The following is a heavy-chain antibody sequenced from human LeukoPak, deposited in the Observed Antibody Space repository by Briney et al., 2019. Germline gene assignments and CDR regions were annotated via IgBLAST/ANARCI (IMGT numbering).Heavy chain of an antibody. J-gene: IGHJ4*02. V-gene: IGHV3-23*01. D-gene: IGHD6-6*01. Sequence: GGSLRLSCVASGLTFSNYAMSWVRQAPGKGLEWVSAISGSGGSTYYADSVKGRFTISRDNSKNTLYLQMNSLRAEDTAVYYCAKDLRAARRYFDYWGQGTLVTVSS. CDR1: GLTFSNYA. CDR3: AKDLRAARRYFDY. CDR2: ISGSGGST.